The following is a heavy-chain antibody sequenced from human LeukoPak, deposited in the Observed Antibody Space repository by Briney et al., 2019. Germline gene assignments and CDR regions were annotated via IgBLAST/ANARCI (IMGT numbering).Heavy chain of an antibody. J-gene: IGHJ5*02. CDR1: GFTFSDYY. V-gene: IGHV3-11*04. D-gene: IGHD6-13*01. Sequence: GGSLRLSCAASGFTFSDYYMSWIRQAPGKGLEWVSYISSSGSTIYYADSVKGRFTISRDNAKNSLYLQMNSLRAEDTAVYCCASESYSSSWPRGGNWFDPWGQGTLVTVSS. CDR3: ASESYSSSWPRGGNWFDP. CDR2: ISSSGSTI.